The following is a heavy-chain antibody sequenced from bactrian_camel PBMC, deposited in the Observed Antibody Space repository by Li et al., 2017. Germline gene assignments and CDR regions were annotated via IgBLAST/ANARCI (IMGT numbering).Heavy chain of an antibody. CDR1: GDTISRYC. V-gene: IGHV3S9*01. D-gene: IGHD6*01. J-gene: IGHJ4*01. Sequence: QVQLVESGGGSVQAGGSLRLSCAASGDTISRYCMGWFRQIPDKEREGVAGIESDGSTSYADSVKGRFTISQDNAKNMLYLQMNSLKPEDTAMYFCAAGQIVSADSIRAGCDDFPYWGRGTQVTV. CDR2: IESDGST. CDR3: AAGQIVSADSIRAGCDDFPY.